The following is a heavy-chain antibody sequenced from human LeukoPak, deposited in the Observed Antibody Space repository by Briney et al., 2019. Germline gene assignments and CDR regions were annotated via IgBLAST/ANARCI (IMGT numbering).Heavy chain of an antibody. CDR3: ARVGRGDHTWGSYSCDH. Sequence: PSETLSLTCTVSSDSFSNYHWSWLRRPPGKGLEWIGYASSSGRTSYSPSLKSRVTISVDTSKNQFSLNLSSVTAADTAVYYCARVGRGDHTWGSYSCDHWGQGTLVSVSS. CDR2: ASSSGRT. D-gene: IGHD3-16*01. CDR1: SDSFSNYH. V-gene: IGHV4-59*01. J-gene: IGHJ4*02.